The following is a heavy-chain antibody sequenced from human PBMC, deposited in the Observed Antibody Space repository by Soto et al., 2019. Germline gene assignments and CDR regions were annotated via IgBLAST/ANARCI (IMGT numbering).Heavy chain of an antibody. CDR2: ISDTGGST. CDR1: GFTFSTCA. V-gene: IGHV3-23*01. J-gene: IGHJ6*02. Sequence: GWSLRLSCAASGFTFSTCAMTWVRQAPGKGLEWVSGISDTGGSTYYADSVKGRFTISRDNSKNTLYLQMNSLKAEDTAVYYCAKDRWYSSGWYNYYGMDVWGQGTTVTVSS. CDR3: AKDRWYSSGWYNYYGMDV. D-gene: IGHD6-19*01.